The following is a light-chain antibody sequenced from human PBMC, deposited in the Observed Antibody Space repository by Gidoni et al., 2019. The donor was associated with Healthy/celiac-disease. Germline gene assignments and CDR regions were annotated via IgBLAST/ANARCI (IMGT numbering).Light chain of an antibody. CDR3: QAWDSSIYVV. V-gene: IGLV3-1*01. J-gene: IGLJ2*01. Sequence: SYELPQPPSVSVSPGQTASITCSGHKLGDKYACWYQQKPGQSPVLVIYQDSKRPSGIPERFSGSNSGNTATLTISGTQAMDEADYYCQAWDSSIYVVFGGGTKLTVL. CDR1: KLGDKY. CDR2: QDS.